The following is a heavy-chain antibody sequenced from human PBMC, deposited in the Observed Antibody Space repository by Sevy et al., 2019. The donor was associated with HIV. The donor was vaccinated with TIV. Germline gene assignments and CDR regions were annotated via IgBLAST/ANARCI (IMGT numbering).Heavy chain of an antibody. Sequence: GGSLRLSCAASGFSVNSNYMTWVRQAPGKGLEGVSVIYSDETTYHADSVRDRFTISRDNSKNMLYLQMSSLRAVDTAIYYCARGKSGYGYALNYWGQGTLVTVSS. CDR1: GFSVNSNY. CDR2: IYSDETT. V-gene: IGHV3-66*01. CDR3: ARGKSGYGYALNY. J-gene: IGHJ4*02. D-gene: IGHD5-18*01.